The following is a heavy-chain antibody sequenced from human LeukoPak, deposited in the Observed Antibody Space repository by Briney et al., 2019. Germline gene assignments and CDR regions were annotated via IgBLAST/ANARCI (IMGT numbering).Heavy chain of an antibody. CDR3: ARTGNYYDSGGYRVGYFDY. D-gene: IGHD3-22*01. CDR2: INHSGST. V-gene: IGHV4-38-2*01. CDR1: GYSISSGYY. J-gene: IGHJ4*02. Sequence: SSETLSLTCAVSGYSISSGYYWGWIRLPPGKGLEWIGSINHSGSTYYNPSLKSRVTISVDTSKNLFSLKLSSVTAADTAVYYCARTGNYYDSGGYRVGYFDYWGQGTLVTVSS.